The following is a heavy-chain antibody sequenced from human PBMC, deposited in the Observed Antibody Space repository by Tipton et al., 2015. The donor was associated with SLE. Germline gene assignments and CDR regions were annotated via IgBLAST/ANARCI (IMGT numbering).Heavy chain of an antibody. CDR2: IYYSGTT. D-gene: IGHD6-6*01. Sequence: TLSLTCSVSGGSISSANYYWNWIRQQPGKGLEWLGYIYYSGTTYNNPSLKSRLTISLDTSKNQFSLKLSSVTAADTAVYYCARAEYSSSAVTAFDIWGQGTMLSVSS. CDR1: GGSISSANYY. CDR3: ARAEYSSSAVTAFDI. J-gene: IGHJ3*02. V-gene: IGHV4-31*03.